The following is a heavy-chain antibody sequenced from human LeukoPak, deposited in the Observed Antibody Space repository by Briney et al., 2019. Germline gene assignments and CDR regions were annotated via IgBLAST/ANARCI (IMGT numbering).Heavy chain of an antibody. V-gene: IGHV3-33*01. D-gene: IGHD3-22*01. CDR2: IWYDGNDK. Sequence: PGGSLRLSCAASGFIFSSYGMHWVRQAPGKGLEWGAVIWYDGNDKYYADSVKGRFTISRDNSKNMLFLQMNSLRAEDTAVYYCARDFDSSGYSPFNWGQGTLVTVSS. J-gene: IGHJ4*02. CDR3: ARDFDSSGYSPFN. CDR1: GFIFSSYG.